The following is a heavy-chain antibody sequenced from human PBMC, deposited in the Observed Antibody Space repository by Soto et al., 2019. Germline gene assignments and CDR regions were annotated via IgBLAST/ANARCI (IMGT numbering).Heavy chain of an antibody. Sequence: QLVQSGGEVKKPGASVRVSCKASGYTFTKYGITWVRQAPGQGLEWMGWIGVYNGKTNYARKLQGRVIMTADTSASTAYMELRSTRSDDTAVYYCSRARYCTSPSCYNHYYYGMDIWGQGTTVSVSS. D-gene: IGHD2-2*02. J-gene: IGHJ6*02. CDR2: IGVYNGKT. CDR1: GYTFTKYG. CDR3: SRARYCTSPSCYNHYYYGMDI. V-gene: IGHV1-18*04.